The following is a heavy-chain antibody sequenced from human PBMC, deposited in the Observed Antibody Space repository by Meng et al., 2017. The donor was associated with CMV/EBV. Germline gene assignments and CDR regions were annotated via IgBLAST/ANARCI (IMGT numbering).Heavy chain of an antibody. CDR3: ARAGDYRYCSSTSCYWANYYYGMDV. CDR2: IKQDGSEK. CDR1: GFTFSSYW. Sequence: GESLKISCVASGFTFSSYWMSWVRQAPGKGLEWVANIKQDGSEKYYVDSVKGRFTISRDNAKNSLYLQMNSLRAEDTAVYYCARAGDYRYCSSTSCYWANYYYGMDVWGQGTTVTVSS. J-gene: IGHJ6*02. V-gene: IGHV3-7*01. D-gene: IGHD2-2*01.